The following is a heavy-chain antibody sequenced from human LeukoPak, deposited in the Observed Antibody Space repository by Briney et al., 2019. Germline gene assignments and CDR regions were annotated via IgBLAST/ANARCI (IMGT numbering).Heavy chain of an antibody. Sequence: GGSLRLSCAASGLTFSDYWMSWVRQAPGKGLEWVANIKPDGGHQNYVDSVKGRFTISRDNAKNSLYLQMSSLRAEDTAVYYCAKGSGSGWYGWFAPWGQGTLVTVSS. V-gene: IGHV3-7*03. J-gene: IGHJ5*02. CDR1: GLTFSDYW. D-gene: IGHD6-19*01. CDR3: AKGSGSGWYGWFAP. CDR2: IKPDGGHQ.